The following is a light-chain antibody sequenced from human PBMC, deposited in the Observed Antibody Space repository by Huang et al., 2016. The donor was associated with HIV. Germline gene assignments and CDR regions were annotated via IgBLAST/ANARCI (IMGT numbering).Light chain of an antibody. CDR2: AAS. CDR3: QQSHSTPHT. CDR1: QSIRSY. V-gene: IGKV1-39*01. J-gene: IGKJ2*01. Sequence: DIQMTQSPSSLSASVGDRVTIPCRATQSIRSYLNWFHQKPGEAPKLLISAASRLQGGVPSRFSGSGSGTDFTLTITSLQPEDFGTYYCQQSHSTPHTFGQGTKVEIK.